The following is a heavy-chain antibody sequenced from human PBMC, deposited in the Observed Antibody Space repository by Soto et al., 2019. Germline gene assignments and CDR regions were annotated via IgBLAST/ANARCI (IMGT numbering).Heavy chain of an antibody. CDR3: ARGNHRWLQLWYFDL. V-gene: IGHV1-8*01. J-gene: IGHJ2*01. CDR1: GYTFTSYD. CDR2: MNPNSGNT. D-gene: IGHD5-12*01. Sequence: ASVKVSCKASGYTFTSYDINWVRQATGQGLEWMGWMNPNSGNTGYAQKFQGRVTMTRNTSTSTAYMELSSLRSEDTAVYYCARGNHRWLQLWYFDLWGRGTLVTVSS.